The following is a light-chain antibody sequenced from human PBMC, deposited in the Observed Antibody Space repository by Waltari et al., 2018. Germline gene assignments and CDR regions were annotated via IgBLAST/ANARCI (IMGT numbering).Light chain of an antibody. Sequence: QAALTQPRSVSGSPGQSVTISCTGTSSDIDDYNYVSWYQQHPGSAPKVLIYEVNKRPSGGSDRFSGSKSGNTASLTISGLQTEDEADYHCSSHAGTNTLFGGGTRLTVL. V-gene: IGLV2-11*01. J-gene: IGLJ7*01. CDR2: EVN. CDR1: SSDIDDYNY. CDR3: SSHAGTNTL.